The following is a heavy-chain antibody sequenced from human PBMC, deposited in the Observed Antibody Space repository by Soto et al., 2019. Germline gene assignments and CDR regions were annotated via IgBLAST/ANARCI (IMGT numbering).Heavy chain of an antibody. V-gene: IGHV4-34*01. J-gene: IGHJ4*02. CDR2: INHSGST. D-gene: IGHD2-8*02. Sequence: QVQLQQWGAGLLKPSETLSLTCAVYGGSFSAYYWSWIRQPPGKGLEWIGEINHSGSTNYNPSLKSRVTISVATSKSRFALKLSSVTAAGTAVYYCARGQSSLLLDCWGQGILVTVSS. CDR1: GGSFSAYY. CDR3: ARGQSSLLLDC.